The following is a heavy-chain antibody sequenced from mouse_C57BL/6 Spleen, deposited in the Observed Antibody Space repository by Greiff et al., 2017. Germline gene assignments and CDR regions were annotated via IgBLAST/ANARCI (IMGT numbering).Heavy chain of an antibody. Sequence: QVQLKQSGAELVRPGASVTLSCKASGYTFTDYEMHWVKQTPVHGLEWIGAIDPETGGTAYNQKFKGKAILTADNSTSTAYMELRSLTSEDSAVYYCTRKGLSYYGSSLFAYWGQGTLVTVSA. CDR2: IDPETGGT. V-gene: IGHV1-15*01. CDR3: TRKGLSYYGSSLFAY. J-gene: IGHJ3*01. CDR1: GYTFTDYE. D-gene: IGHD1-1*01.